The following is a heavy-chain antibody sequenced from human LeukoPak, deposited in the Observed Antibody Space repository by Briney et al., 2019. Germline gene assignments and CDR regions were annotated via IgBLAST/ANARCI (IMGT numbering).Heavy chain of an antibody. CDR1: GFTFSSYW. V-gene: IGHV3-7*01. CDR3: ARGMVGATRVFNY. Sequence: QAGGSLRLSCAASGFTFSSYWMSWVRQAPGKGLEWVANIKQDGSEKYYVDSVKGRFTISRDNAKNSLYLQMNSLRAEDTAVYYCARGMVGATRVFNYWGQGTPVTVSS. D-gene: IGHD1-26*01. J-gene: IGHJ4*02. CDR2: IKQDGSEK.